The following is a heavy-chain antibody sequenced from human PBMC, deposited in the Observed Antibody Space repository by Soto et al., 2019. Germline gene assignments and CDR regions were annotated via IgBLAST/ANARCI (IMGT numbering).Heavy chain of an antibody. V-gene: IGHV1-18*01. CDR1: GYTXXSYG. Sequence: QVXLXXXXXXVKXPGXSVKVXXKASGYTXXSYGISWVRQAPGQGLEWMGWVNAYNGNTNYAQKFQSRVTMTTDTSTRPAYMELRSLRSDDTAVYYCAREAVSGRTGFDYWGQGTLVTVSS. CDR2: VNAYNGNT. J-gene: IGHJ4*02. D-gene: IGHD6-19*01. CDR3: AREAVSGRTGFDY.